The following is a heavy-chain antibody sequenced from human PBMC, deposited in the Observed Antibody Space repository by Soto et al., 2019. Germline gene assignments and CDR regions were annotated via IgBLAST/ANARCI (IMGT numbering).Heavy chain of an antibody. D-gene: IGHD2-15*01. J-gene: IGHJ4*02. CDR3: AKAKLLSRAFVDY. V-gene: IGHV3-23*01. Sequence: PGGSLRLSCAASGFTFSSYWMSWVRQAPGKGLEXVSXXSXXGXXXXXAXXVKGRFTISRDNSKNTLYLQMNSLRAEETAVYYCAKAKLLSRAFVDYWGQGTLVTVSS. CDR1: GFTFSSYW. CDR2: XSXXGXXX.